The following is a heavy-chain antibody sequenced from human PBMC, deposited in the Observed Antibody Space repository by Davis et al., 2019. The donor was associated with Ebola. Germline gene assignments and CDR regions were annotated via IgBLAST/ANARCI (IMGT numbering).Heavy chain of an antibody. Sequence: ASVTVSCKASGYTFIGHYLHWVRQAPGQGLEWMGWIGNTNDNRKYAQKFQDRITMTTDTSATTAYMELRSLKSDDTAVYYCAKDAVGGLVIGFDLWGQGTLVTVSS. CDR1: GYTFIGHY. D-gene: IGHD3/OR15-3a*01. CDR2: IGNTNDNR. CDR3: AKDAVGGLVIGFDL. J-gene: IGHJ4*02. V-gene: IGHV1-18*04.